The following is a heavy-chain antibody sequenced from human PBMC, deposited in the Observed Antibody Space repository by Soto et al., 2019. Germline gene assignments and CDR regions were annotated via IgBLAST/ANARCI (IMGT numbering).Heavy chain of an antibody. J-gene: IGHJ4*02. V-gene: IGHV3-48*01. CDR2: INRDYNT. D-gene: IGHD4-17*01. Sequence: EEHLVESGGGLVQPGGSLRLSCAASGFTFSNHVMNWVRQAPGRGLEWVSSINRDYNTYYADSVRGRFTISRDNAKDSIYLQMNSLRADDTSVYYCVNGDYYVGKGTLVTASS. CDR3: VNGDYY. CDR1: GFTFSNHV.